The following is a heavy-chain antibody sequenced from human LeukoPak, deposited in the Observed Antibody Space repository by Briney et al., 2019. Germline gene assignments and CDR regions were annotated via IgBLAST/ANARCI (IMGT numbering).Heavy chain of an antibody. Sequence: SETLSLTCAVYGGSFSGYYWSWFRQPPGQGLEWIGEINHSGSTNYNPSLKSRVTISVDTSKNQFSLKLSSVTAADTAVYYCARVEEGYGSGRRENYYYYYMDVWGKGTTVTISS. CDR2: INHSGST. V-gene: IGHV4-34*01. D-gene: IGHD3-10*01. CDR3: ARVEEGYGSGRRENYYYYYMDV. J-gene: IGHJ6*03. CDR1: GGSFSGYY.